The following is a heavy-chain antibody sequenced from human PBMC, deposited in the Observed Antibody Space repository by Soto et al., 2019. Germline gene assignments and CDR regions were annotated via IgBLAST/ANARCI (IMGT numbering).Heavy chain of an antibody. CDR3: ARLRIAANNYKWLDP. V-gene: IGHV4-31*03. J-gene: IGHJ5*02. CDR1: GAALNSGNYY. CDR2: IYVTGAV. Sequence: SETLSLTCSVSGAALNSGNYYWSWIRQFPGNGLEWIGHIYVTGAVDYNPSLRDRITISQDTSERQFSLNLRLVTAADTAVYYCARLRIAANNYKWLDPWGEGTMVTVSS. D-gene: IGHD1-20*01.